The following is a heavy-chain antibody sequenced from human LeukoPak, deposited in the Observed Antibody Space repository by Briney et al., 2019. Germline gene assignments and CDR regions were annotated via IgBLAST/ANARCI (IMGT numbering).Heavy chain of an antibody. CDR2: ISGSGGST. D-gene: IGHD4-17*01. CDR3: AKDRSPYGDYEIGYYYYGMDV. J-gene: IGHJ6*02. Sequence: PGGSLRLSCAASGFTFSSYAMSWVRQAPGKGLEWVSAISGSGGSTYYADSVKGRFTISRDNSKNTLYLQMNSLRAEDTAVYYCAKDRSPYGDYEIGYYYYGMDVWGQGTTVTVSS. CDR1: GFTFSSYA. V-gene: IGHV3-23*01.